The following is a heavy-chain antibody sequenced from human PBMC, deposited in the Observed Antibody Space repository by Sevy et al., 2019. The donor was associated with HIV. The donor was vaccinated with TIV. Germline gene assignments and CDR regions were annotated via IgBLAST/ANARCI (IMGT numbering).Heavy chain of an antibody. J-gene: IGHJ6*02. CDR1: GFPFSSYG. CDR2: IGDISSAI. CDR3: ARELAALPGYCYGMDV. V-gene: IGHV3-48*01. Sequence: GGSLRLSCAASGFPFSSYGMNWVRQAPGKGLEWVSYIGDISSAIYYADTVKGRFTISRDNAKKSLSLQMNSLRAEDTAVYYCARELAALPGYCYGMDVWGQGTTVTVSS. D-gene: IGHD6-6*01.